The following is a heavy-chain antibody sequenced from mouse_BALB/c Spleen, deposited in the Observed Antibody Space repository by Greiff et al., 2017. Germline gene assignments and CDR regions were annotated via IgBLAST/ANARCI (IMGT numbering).Heavy chain of an antibody. CDR2: IYPGDGDT. J-gene: IGHJ4*01. V-gene: IGHV1-80*01. Sequence: VKLQQSGAELVRPGSSVKISCKASGYAFSSYWMNWVKQRPGQGLEWIGQIYPGDGDTNYNGKFKGKATLTADKSSSTAYMQLSSLTSEDSAVYFCARGRRSYAMDYWGQGTSVTVSS. CDR3: ARGRRSYAMDY. CDR1: GYAFSSYW.